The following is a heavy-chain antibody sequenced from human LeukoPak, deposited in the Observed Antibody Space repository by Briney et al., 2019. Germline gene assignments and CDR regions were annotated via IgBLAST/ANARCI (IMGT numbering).Heavy chain of an antibody. CDR3: AREGYCSGGSCYDWFDP. CDR2: INPSGGST. D-gene: IGHD2-15*01. J-gene: IGHJ5*02. CDR1: GYTFTNYY. Sequence: ASVKVSCKASGYTFTNYYMHWVRQAPGQGLEWMGIINPSGGSTSYAQKFQGRVTMTRDMSTSTVYMELSSLRSEDTAVYYCAREGYCSGGSCYDWFDPWGQGTLVTVSS. V-gene: IGHV1-46*01.